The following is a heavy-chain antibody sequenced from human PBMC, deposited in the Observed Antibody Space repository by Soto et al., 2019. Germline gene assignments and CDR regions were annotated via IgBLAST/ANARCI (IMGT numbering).Heavy chain of an antibody. Sequence: PGESLKISCKGSGYSFTSYWIGWVRQMPGKGLEWMGIIYPGDSDTRYSPSFQGQVTISADKSIGTAYLQWSSLKASDTAMYYCARHRVVAATAHNNYYYSYSMHVRGKGTTVTGSS. D-gene: IGHD2-15*01. CDR1: GYSFTSYW. V-gene: IGHV5-51*01. CDR3: ARHRVVAATAHNNYYYSYSMHV. J-gene: IGHJ6*04. CDR2: IYPGDSDT.